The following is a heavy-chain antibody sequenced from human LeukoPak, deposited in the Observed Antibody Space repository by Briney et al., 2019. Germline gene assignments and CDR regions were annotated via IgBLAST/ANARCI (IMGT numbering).Heavy chain of an antibody. CDR2: MKHDGSAK. V-gene: IGHV3-7*03. Sequence: GGSLRLSCAASGFTFSNSWMSWVRQAPGKGLEWVANMKHDGSAKYYVNSVKGRFTISRDNAKNSLYLQMGNLRAEDTAVYFCARGGGLDVWGQGATVTVSS. CDR1: GFTFSNSW. J-gene: IGHJ6*02. D-gene: IGHD3-16*01. CDR3: ARGGGLDV.